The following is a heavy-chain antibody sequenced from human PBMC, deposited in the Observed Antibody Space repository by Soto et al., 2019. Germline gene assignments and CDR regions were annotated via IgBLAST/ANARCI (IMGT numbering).Heavy chain of an antibody. V-gene: IGHV3-23*01. CDR2: ISGSGGST. CDR1: GFTFSSYA. Sequence: EVQLLESGGGLVQPGGSLRLSCAASGFTFSSYAMSWVRQAPGKGLEWVSAISGSGGSTYYADSVKGRFTISRDNSKTTLFLQMDSLRVEDTAVYYCAKSAGKGGLAAPIDSWGQGTLVSVSS. J-gene: IGHJ4*02. CDR3: AKSAGKGGLAAPIDS. D-gene: IGHD6-13*01.